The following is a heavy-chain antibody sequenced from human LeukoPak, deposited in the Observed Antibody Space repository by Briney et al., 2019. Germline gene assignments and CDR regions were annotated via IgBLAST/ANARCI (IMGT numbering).Heavy chain of an antibody. V-gene: IGHV4-39*07. J-gene: IGHJ4*02. CDR3: ARVSLSGYDYFDY. Sequence: PSETLSLTCTVSGGSISSSSYYWGWIRQPPGKGLEWIGSIYYSGSTYYNPSLKSRVTISVDTSKNQFSLKLSSVTAADTAVYYCARVSLSGYDYFDYWGQGTLVTVSS. CDR2: IYYSGST. CDR1: GGSISSSSYY. D-gene: IGHD5-12*01.